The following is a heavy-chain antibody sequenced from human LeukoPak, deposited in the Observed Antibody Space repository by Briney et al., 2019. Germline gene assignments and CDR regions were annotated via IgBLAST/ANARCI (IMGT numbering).Heavy chain of an antibody. J-gene: IGHJ3*02. CDR2: IYYSGGT. D-gene: IGHD3-22*01. Sequence: PSETLSLTCTVSGGSISGYYWSWIRQSPGKGLEWIGYIYYSGGTNYNPSLKSRVTISVDTSKNQFSLKLRSVTAADTAVYYCARATYYYDSSGYYIDALDIWGQGTMVTVSS. CDR1: GGSISGYY. V-gene: IGHV4-59*01. CDR3: ARATYYYDSSGYYIDALDI.